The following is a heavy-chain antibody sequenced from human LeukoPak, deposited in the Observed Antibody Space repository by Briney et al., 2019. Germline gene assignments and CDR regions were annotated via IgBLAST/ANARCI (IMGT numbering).Heavy chain of an antibody. Sequence: PSETLSLTCTVSGHSRSDYFWTWIRQPPGKGLEWIGSIYHSGSTYYNPSLKSRVTISVDTSKNQFSLKLSSVTAADTAVYYCARGGDLGIGYWGQGTLVTVSS. CDR3: ARGGDLGIGY. J-gene: IGHJ4*02. CDR1: GHSRSDYF. D-gene: IGHD1-26*01. V-gene: IGHV4-38-2*02. CDR2: IYHSGST.